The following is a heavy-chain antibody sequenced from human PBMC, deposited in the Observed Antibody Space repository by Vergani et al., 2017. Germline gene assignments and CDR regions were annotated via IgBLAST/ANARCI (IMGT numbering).Heavy chain of an antibody. Sequence: EVQLVESGGGLVQPGRSLRLSCAASGFTFDDYAMNWVRQAPGKGLEWVSYISSSSSTIYYADSVKGRFTISRDNAKNSLYLQMNSLRDEDTAVYYCARDRDVGPLIWGQGTMVTVSS. CDR2: ISSSSSTI. J-gene: IGHJ3*02. D-gene: IGHD1-26*01. CDR1: GFTFDDYA. V-gene: IGHV3-48*02. CDR3: ARDRDVGPLI.